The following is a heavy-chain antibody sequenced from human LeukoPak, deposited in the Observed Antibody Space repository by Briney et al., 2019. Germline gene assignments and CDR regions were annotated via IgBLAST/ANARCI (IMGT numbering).Heavy chain of an antibody. Sequence: SETLSLTCTVSGGSISSYYWSWIRQPPGKGLEWIGYIYYSGSTNYNPSLKSRVTISVDTSKNQFSLKLSSVTAADTAVYYCARLGGYSSGPFDYWGQGTRVTVSS. J-gene: IGHJ4*02. CDR1: GGSISSYY. CDR3: ARLGGYSSGPFDY. V-gene: IGHV4-59*08. D-gene: IGHD6-19*01. CDR2: IYYSGST.